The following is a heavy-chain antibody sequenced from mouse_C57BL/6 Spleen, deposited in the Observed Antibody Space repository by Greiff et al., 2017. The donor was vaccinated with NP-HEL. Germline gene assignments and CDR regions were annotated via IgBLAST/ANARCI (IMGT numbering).Heavy chain of an antibody. Sequence: QVQLQQPGAELVKPGASVKMSCKASGYTFTSYWITWVKQRPGQGLEWIGDIYPGSGSTNYNEKFKGKATLTVDTSSSTAYMQLSSLTSEDSAVYYCARRGYYSNYYDYWGQGTTLTVSS. D-gene: IGHD2-5*01. V-gene: IGHV1-55*01. CDR3: ARRGYYSNYYDY. J-gene: IGHJ2*01. CDR2: IYPGSGST. CDR1: GYTFTSYW.